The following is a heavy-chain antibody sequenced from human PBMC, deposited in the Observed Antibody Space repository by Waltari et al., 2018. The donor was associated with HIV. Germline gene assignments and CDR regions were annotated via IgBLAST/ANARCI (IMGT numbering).Heavy chain of an antibody. Sequence: QVYLQQSGPEMVKPSETLTLDCVISGDSVSSDSAAWNWVRQSPSRGLGWLGRTYLRSKWHEDYAASVKGRIAIDADSAENRFTLHLNHVTPEDTAVYFCVRDAFGLDYWGQGILVTVSS. CDR1: GDSVSSDSAA. CDR3: VRDAFGLDY. J-gene: IGHJ4*02. V-gene: IGHV6-1*01. D-gene: IGHD3-16*01. CDR2: TYLRSKWHE.